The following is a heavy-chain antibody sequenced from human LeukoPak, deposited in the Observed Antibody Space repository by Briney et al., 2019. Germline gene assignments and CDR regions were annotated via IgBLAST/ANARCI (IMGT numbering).Heavy chain of an antibody. V-gene: IGHV4-34*01. CDR2: INHSGST. Sequence: SETLPLTCAVYGGSFSGYYWSWIRQPPGKGLEWIGEINHSGSTNYNPSLKSRVTISVDTSKNQFSLKLSSVTAADTAVYYCARGLTYYYGSGSPRRFDPWGQGTLVTVSS. CDR3: ARGLTYYYGSGSPRRFDP. CDR1: GGSFSGYY. J-gene: IGHJ5*02. D-gene: IGHD3-10*01.